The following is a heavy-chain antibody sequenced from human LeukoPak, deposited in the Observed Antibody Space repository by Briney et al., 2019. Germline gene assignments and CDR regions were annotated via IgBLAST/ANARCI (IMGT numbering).Heavy chain of an antibody. CDR3: AKEGAYPIITYDT. CDR2: IKQDGNEK. Sequence: GGSLRLSCAASGFTFSSYWMNWVRQAPGKGLEWVANIKQDGNEKHYEDSVKGRFSISRDNAKNSLYLQMDSRIAEDTAVYYCAKEGAYPIITYDTWGQGALVTVSS. CDR1: GFTFSSYW. D-gene: IGHD3-10*01. J-gene: IGHJ5*02. V-gene: IGHV3-7*01.